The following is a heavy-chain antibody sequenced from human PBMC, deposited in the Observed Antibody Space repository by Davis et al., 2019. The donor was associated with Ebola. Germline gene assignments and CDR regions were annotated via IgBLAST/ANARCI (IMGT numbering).Heavy chain of an antibody. V-gene: IGHV4-4*07. CDR2: IYTSGNT. D-gene: IGHD4-17*01. J-gene: IGHJ4*02. Sequence: PSETLSLTCTVSGGSISSYYWNWIRQPPGKGLEWIGRIYTSGNTIYIPSLNSRVTISVDTSKNQFSLKRSPMTAAETAVYYCARGVYGAYFDYWGQGTLVTVSS. CDR3: ARGVYGAYFDY. CDR1: GGSISSYY.